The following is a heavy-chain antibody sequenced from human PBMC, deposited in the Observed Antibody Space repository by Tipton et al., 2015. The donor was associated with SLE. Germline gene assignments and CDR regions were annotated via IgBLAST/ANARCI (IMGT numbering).Heavy chain of an antibody. Sequence: TLSLTCTVSGGSISSSTYYWGWIRQPPGKGLEWVGEINHSGSTNYNPSPKSRVTISVDTSKNQFSLKLSSVTAADTAIYYCARDRFGYNFFDPWGQGTLVTVSS. CDR3: ARDRFGYNFFDP. CDR2: INHSGST. CDR1: GGSISSSTYY. V-gene: IGHV4-39*07. J-gene: IGHJ5*02. D-gene: IGHD3-16*01.